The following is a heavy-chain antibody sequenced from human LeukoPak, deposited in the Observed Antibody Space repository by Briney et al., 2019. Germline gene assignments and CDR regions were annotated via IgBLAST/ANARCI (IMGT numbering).Heavy chain of an antibody. J-gene: IGHJ5*02. CDR2: INPNSGGT. V-gene: IGHV1-2*02. CDR1: GYTFTGYY. Sequence: GASVKVSCKASGYTFTGYYMHWVRQAPGQGLEWMGWINPNSGGTNYAQKFQGRVTVTRDTSISTAYMELSRLRSDDTAVYYCARDSETLGYCSSTSCYDSSNWFDPWGQGTLVTVSS. D-gene: IGHD2-2*01. CDR3: ARDSETLGYCSSTSCYDSSNWFDP.